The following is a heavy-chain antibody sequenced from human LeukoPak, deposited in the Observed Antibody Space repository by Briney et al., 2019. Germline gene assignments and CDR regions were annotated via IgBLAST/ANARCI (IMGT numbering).Heavy chain of an antibody. V-gene: IGHV3-23*01. J-gene: IGHJ4*02. CDR2: ISGSGGST. CDR3: ARVGYYYDSSGYYRILYFDY. Sequence: GGSLRLSCAASGFTFSSYAMSWVRQAPGKGLEWVSAISGSGGSTYYADSVKGRFTISRDNSKNTLYLQMNSLRAEDTAVYYCARVGYYYDSSGYYRILYFDYWGQGTLVTVSS. D-gene: IGHD3-22*01. CDR1: GFTFSSYA.